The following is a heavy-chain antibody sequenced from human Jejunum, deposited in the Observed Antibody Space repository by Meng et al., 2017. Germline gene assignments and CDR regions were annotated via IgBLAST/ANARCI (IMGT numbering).Heavy chain of an antibody. D-gene: IGHD1-26*01. CDR3: ARTPLYSGSYYFDP. CDR1: GDSASSDNYY. CDR2: VYYSGHT. V-gene: IGHV4-61*03. Sequence: GQLQESGPGMVRPSETLSLTCTVSGDSASSDNYYWSWIRQPPGKGLEWIGYVYYSGHTDCNPSLKSRLSISIDTSKNHFSLKLSSVTAADTAVYYCARTPLYSGSYYFDPWGQGALVTVSS. J-gene: IGHJ4*02.